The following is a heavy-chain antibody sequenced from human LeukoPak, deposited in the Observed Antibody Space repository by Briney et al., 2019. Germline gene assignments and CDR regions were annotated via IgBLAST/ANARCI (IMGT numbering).Heavy chain of an antibody. CDR1: GFTFSSYS. CDR2: ISSNGGST. D-gene: IGHD2-21*02. V-gene: IGHV3-64*01. J-gene: IGHJ4*02. CDR3: ARGGGVVTAIYYFDY. Sequence: PGGSLRLSCAASGFTFSSYSMHWVRQAPGKGLEYVSAISSNGGSTYYANSVKGRFTISRDNSKNTLYLQMGSLRAEDMAVYYCARGGGVVTAIYYFDYWGQGTQVTVSS.